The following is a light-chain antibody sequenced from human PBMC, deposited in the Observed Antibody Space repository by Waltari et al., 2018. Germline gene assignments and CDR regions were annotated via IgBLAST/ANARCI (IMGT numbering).Light chain of an antibody. CDR1: QSVSST. Sequence: EVVMTQYPATLSVSPGDRATLSCRASQSVSSTLALYQQKPGQAPRPLIYGASTRATGIPARCSGSVSVTEFTLTISSLQSEDFAVYYCQQYNNWPRTFGQGTKVEIK. V-gene: IGKV3-15*01. CDR2: GAS. CDR3: QQYNNWPRT. J-gene: IGKJ1*01.